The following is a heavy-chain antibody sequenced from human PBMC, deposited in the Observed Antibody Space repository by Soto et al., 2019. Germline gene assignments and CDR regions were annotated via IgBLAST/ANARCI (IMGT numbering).Heavy chain of an antibody. Sequence: QVQLQQWGAGLLKPSETLSLTCAVYGGSFSGYYWSWIRQPPGKGLEWIGEINHSGSTNYKPSLKSRVTISVDTSKNQFSLKLSSVTAADTAVYYCARDRYSYYYGMDVWGPGTTVTVSS. CDR2: INHSGST. CDR1: GGSFSGYY. J-gene: IGHJ6*02. CDR3: ARDRYSYYYGMDV. V-gene: IGHV4-34*01.